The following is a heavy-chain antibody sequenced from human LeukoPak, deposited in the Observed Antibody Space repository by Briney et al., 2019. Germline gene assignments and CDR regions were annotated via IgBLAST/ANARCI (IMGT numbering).Heavy chain of an antibody. CDR2: ISGSGGST. V-gene: IGHV3-23*01. CDR3: ATDPGREYSSSWY. Sequence: GGSLRLSRAASGFTFSSYAMSWVRQAPGKGLEWVSAISGSGGSTYYADSVKGRFTISRDNSKNTPYLQMNSLRAEDTAVYYCATDPGREYSSSWYGGQGTLVTVSS. D-gene: IGHD6-13*01. CDR1: GFTFSSYA. J-gene: IGHJ4*02.